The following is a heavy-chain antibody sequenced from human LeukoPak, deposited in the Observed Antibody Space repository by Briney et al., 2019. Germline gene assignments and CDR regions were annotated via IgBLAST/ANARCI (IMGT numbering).Heavy chain of an antibody. V-gene: IGHV4-34*01. Sequence: PSETLSLTCAVYGGSFSGYYWSWIRQPPGKGLEWIGEINHSGSTNYNPSLKSRVTISVDTSKNQFSLKLSSVTAAATAVYYCARGTPVPAAMDGLAWFDPWGQGTLVTVSS. CDR3: ARGTPVPAAMDGLAWFDP. J-gene: IGHJ5*02. CDR2: INHSGST. CDR1: GGSFSGYY. D-gene: IGHD2-2*01.